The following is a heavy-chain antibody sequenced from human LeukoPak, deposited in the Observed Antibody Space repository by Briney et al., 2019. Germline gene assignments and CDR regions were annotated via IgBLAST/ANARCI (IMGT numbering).Heavy chain of an antibody. V-gene: IGHV3-30*02. CDR3: VRGADTGYSSDS. Sequence: PGGSLRLSCAVSGFTFSNYGMHWVRQAPGKGLEWVAFIREDSSNKYYADSMKGRFTISRDNAKNSLYLQMNSLRVEDTAVYYCVRGADTGYSSDSWGQGTLVTVSS. J-gene: IGHJ4*02. CDR2: IREDSSNK. CDR1: GFTFSNYG. D-gene: IGHD3-9*01.